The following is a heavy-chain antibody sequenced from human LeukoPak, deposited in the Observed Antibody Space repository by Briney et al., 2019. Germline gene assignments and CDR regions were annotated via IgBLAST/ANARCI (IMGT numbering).Heavy chain of an antibody. CDR2: IIPIFGTS. CDR3: ARGGIFGVGPYYYYYYMDV. V-gene: IGHV1-69*05. Sequence: SVKVSCKASGGTFSSYAISWVRQAPGQGLEWMGGIIPIFGTSNYAQKFEGRVTITTDESTSTAYMELSSLRSEDTAMYYCARGGIFGVGPYYYYYYMDVWGKGTTVTVSS. D-gene: IGHD3-3*01. CDR1: GGTFSSYA. J-gene: IGHJ6*03.